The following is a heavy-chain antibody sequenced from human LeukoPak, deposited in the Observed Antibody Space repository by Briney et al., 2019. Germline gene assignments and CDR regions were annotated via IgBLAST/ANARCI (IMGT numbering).Heavy chain of an antibody. V-gene: IGHV3-21*01. J-gene: IGHJ4*02. D-gene: IGHD2-21*01. Sequence: KPGGSLRLSCTGSGFTFSSYTLHWVRQAPGKELEWVSSISSGGTFVFYADSVTGRFTISRDNAGKFLYLQMDSLRAEDTAVYYCATLGCAGENCPRAGRALGGYWGPGILVTVSS. CDR1: GFTFSSYT. CDR2: ISSGGTFV. CDR3: ATLGCAGENCPRAGRALGGY.